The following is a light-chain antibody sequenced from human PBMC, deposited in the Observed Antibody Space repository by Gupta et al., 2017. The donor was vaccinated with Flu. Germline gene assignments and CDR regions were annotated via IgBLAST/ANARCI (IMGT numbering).Light chain of an antibody. CDR3: QQRVNWPLT. CDR2: DTS. V-gene: IGKV3-11*01. CDR1: QSVNIH. Sequence: EIVLTQSPATLSLSPGERATLSCRASQSVNIHVAWYQQRPGQAPRLLIYDTSNRATDIPAKFRGSGSGTLFTLTISSLEPEDSAVYYCQQRVNWPLTFGGGTKVEI. J-gene: IGKJ4*01.